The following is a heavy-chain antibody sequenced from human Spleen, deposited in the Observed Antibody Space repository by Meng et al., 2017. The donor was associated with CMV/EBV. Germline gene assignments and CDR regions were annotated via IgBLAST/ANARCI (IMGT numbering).Heavy chain of an antibody. J-gene: IGHJ4*02. CDR1: GGTFGSYA. Sequence: AGGTFGSYAISWVRQAPGQGLEWRGGIIPIFGTANDAQKCQGRGTITTDESTSTAYMELRSLRSDDTAVYYCAIYCSSPSCPPAVEYWGQGTLVTVSS. CDR2: IIPIFGTA. D-gene: IGHD2-2*01. CDR3: AIYCSSPSCPPAVEY. V-gene: IGHV1-69*05.